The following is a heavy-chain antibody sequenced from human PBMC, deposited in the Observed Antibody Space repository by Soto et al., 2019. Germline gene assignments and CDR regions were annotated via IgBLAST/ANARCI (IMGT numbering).Heavy chain of an antibody. CDR3: ARVSVDVPE. CDR2: IDPKSGGT. D-gene: IGHD5-12*01. CDR1: GPTFIAYY. J-gene: IGHJ4*02. V-gene: IGHV1-2*02. Sequence: QLVQSGAEVKKPGASVRVSCKTSGPTFIAYYIHWVRQAPGQGLEWMGWIDPKSGGTTYEQKFLGRVTMTRDTSINTAYMDVNRLTSDDTAVYYCARVSVDVPEWGQGTLITVSS.